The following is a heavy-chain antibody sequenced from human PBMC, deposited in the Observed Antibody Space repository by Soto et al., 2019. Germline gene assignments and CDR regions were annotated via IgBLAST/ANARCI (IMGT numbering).Heavy chain of an antibody. CDR2: INTDGSST. CDR3: ARDQDTYGQAVFNY. Sequence: EVQLAESGGGLVQPGGSLRLSCAASGFTLSTYWMHWVRQVPGKGLVWVSRINTDGSSTNYADSVKGRFTISRDNAKNTLYLQMNSLSADDTALYYCARDQDTYGQAVFNYWGQGTLVTVSS. V-gene: IGHV3-74*01. CDR1: GFTLSTYW. J-gene: IGHJ4*02. D-gene: IGHD2-15*01.